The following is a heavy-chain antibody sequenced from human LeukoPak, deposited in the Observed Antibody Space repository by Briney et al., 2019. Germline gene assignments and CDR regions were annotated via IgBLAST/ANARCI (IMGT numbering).Heavy chain of an antibody. J-gene: IGHJ5*02. CDR1: GGSISSGDYY. Sequence: PSQTLSPTCTVSGGSISSGDYYWSWIRQPPGKGLEWIGYIYYSGSTYFNPSLKGRVTISVDTSKNQFSLKLSSVTAADTAVYYCARELPPNWNYGNWFDPWGQGTLVTVSS. CDR3: ARELPPNWNYGNWFDP. V-gene: IGHV4-30-4*01. CDR2: IYYSGST. D-gene: IGHD1-7*01.